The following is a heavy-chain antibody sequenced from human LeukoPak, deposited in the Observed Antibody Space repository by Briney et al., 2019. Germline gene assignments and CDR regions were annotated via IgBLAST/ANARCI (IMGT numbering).Heavy chain of an antibody. D-gene: IGHD5-24*01. CDR2: IGIDSGNT. CDR3: ARDLNFAFVN. V-gene: IGHV3-11*06. Sequence: GGSLRLSSAASGLIFGDYSMSWVRQPPGKGLEGISYIGIDSGNTKYADSVKGRFTISADNAKNSLYLQMNSLRVEDTAVYYCARDLNFAFVNLGQGTLVTVSS. J-gene: IGHJ4*02. CDR1: GLIFGDYS.